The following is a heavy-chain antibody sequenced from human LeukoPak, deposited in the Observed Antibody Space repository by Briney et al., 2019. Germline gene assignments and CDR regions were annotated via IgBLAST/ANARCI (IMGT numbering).Heavy chain of an antibody. D-gene: IGHD6-19*01. V-gene: IGHV4-59*01. CDR2: IYYSGST. J-gene: IGHJ3*02. Sequence: PSETLSLTCTVSGGSISSYYWSWIRQPPGKGLEWIGYIYYSGSTNYNPSLKSRVTISVDTSKNQFSLKLSSVTAADTAVYYCARVFDSSGWYEHDAFDIWGQGTMVTVSS. CDR3: ARVFDSSGWYEHDAFDI. CDR1: GGSISSYY.